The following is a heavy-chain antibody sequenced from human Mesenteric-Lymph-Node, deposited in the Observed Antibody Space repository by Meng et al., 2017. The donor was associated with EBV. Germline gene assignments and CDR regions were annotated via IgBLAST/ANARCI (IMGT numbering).Heavy chain of an antibody. D-gene: IGHD3-16*02. CDR1: SGSISNSNW. V-gene: IGHV4-4*02. CDR2: IFHSGGT. CDR3: ARITFGGAIGD. Sequence: VQLQHSGQGLVKPSGTLSLTCAVSSGSISNSNWWSWVRQPPGKGLQWIGEIFHSGGTNYNPSLKSRVTISVDKSKNQFSLKVNSLTAADTAVYYCARITFGGAIGDWGQGTLVTVSS. J-gene: IGHJ4*02.